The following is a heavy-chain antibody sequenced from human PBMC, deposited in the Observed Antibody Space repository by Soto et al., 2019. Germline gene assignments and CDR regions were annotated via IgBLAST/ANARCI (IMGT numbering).Heavy chain of an antibody. CDR3: ARVLSIAAPGGMDV. CDR1: GGSISSGGYY. CDR2: IYYSGST. D-gene: IGHD6-6*01. V-gene: IGHV4-31*03. J-gene: IGHJ6*02. Sequence: SETLSLTCTVSGGSISSGGYYWSWIRQHPGKGLEWIGYIYYSGSTYYNPSLKSRVTISVDTSKNQFSLKLSSVTAADTAVYYCARVLSIAAPGGMDVWGQGTTVTVSS.